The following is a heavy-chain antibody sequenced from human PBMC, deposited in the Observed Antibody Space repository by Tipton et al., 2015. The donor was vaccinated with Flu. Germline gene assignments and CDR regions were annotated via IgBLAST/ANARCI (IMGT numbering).Heavy chain of an antibody. CDR2: ISSSGSTI. J-gene: IGHJ3*02. CDR3: AREDWFEAPGATLAFDI. D-gene: IGHD1-26*01. Sequence: GSLRLSCAASGFTFSDYYMSWIRQAPGKGLEWVSYISSSGSTIYYADSVKGRFTISRDNAKNSLYLQMNSLRAEDTAVYYCAREDWFEAPGATLAFDIWGQGTMVTVSS. V-gene: IGHV3-11*01. CDR1: GFTFSDYY.